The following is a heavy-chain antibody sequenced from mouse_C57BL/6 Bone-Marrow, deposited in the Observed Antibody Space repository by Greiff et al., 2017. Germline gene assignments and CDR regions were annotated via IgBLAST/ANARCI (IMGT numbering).Heavy chain of an antibody. Sequence: QVQLKQSGAELARPGASVKLSCKASGYTFTSYGISWVKQRTGQGLEWIGEIYPRSGNTYYNEKFKGKATLTADKSSSTAYMELRSLTSEDSAVYFCSREVEDSSVYVGAMDYWGQGTSVTVSS. D-gene: IGHD3-2*02. CDR2: IYPRSGNT. V-gene: IGHV1-81*01. CDR3: SREVEDSSVYVGAMDY. J-gene: IGHJ4*01. CDR1: GYTFTSYG.